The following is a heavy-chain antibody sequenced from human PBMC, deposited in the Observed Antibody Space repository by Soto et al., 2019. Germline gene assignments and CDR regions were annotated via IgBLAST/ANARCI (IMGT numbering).Heavy chain of an antibody. Sequence: SETLSLTCAVYGGSFSGYYWSWIRQPPGKGLEWIGEINHSGSTNYNPSLKSRVTISVDTSKNQFSLKLSSVTAADTAVYYCARGITMVRGVIDYWGQGTLVTVSS. D-gene: IGHD3-10*01. CDR2: INHSGST. J-gene: IGHJ4*02. CDR1: GGSFSGYY. CDR3: ARGITMVRGVIDY. V-gene: IGHV4-34*01.